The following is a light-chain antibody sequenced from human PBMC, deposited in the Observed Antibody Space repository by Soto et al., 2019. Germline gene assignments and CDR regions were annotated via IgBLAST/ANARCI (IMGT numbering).Light chain of an antibody. CDR1: QSVSSSC. Sequence: IVLTQSPGTLSLSPGERATLSCRASQSVSSSCLAWYQQKPGQAPRLLIYGASSRATGIPDRFSGSGSGTDYTLTISSLEPEDFAVYYCQQYGSSPPTFGQGTKVEIK. CDR2: GAS. J-gene: IGKJ1*01. CDR3: QQYGSSPPT. V-gene: IGKV3-20*01.